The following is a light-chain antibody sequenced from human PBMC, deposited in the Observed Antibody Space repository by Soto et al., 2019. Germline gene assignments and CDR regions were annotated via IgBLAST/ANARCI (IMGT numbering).Light chain of an antibody. V-gene: IGKV3-11*01. Sequence: IVLTQSPATLSLSPGERATLSCRASQGIGSYLAWYQQKPGQAPRLLIFDASNRATGIPARFSGSGSGTDFTLTIGSLEPEDFAVYYCQQRYNWPSTFGQGTRLEIK. CDR2: DAS. J-gene: IGKJ5*01. CDR1: QGIGSY. CDR3: QQRYNWPST.